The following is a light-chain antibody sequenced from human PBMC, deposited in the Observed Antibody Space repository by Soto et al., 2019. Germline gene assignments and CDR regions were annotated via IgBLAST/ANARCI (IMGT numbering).Light chain of an antibody. CDR3: QSYDSRLTVV. CDR1: SSDIGAGYD. J-gene: IGLJ2*01. CDR2: GNI. V-gene: IGLV1-40*01. Sequence: QSVLTQPPSVSGAPGQRVTISCTGSSSDIGAGYDVHWYQQVPGTAPKLLIYGNINRPSGVPDRFSGSKSGTSVSLAITGLQADDESDYYCQSYDSRLTVVFGGGTKLTVL.